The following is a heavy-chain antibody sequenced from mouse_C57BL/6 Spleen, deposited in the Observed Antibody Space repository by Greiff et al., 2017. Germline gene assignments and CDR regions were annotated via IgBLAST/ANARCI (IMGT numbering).Heavy chain of an antibody. D-gene: IGHD2-4*01. CDR3: AREGSMITTRRYYAMDY. CDR1: GYTFTSYW. J-gene: IGHJ4*01. Sequence: QVQLQQPGAELVRPGSSVKLSCKASGYTFTSYWMHWVKQRPIQGLEWIGNIDPSDSETHYNQKFKDKATLTVDKSSSTAYMQLSSLTSEDSAVDYWAREGSMITTRRYYAMDYWGQGTSVTVSS. V-gene: IGHV1-52*01. CDR2: IDPSDSET.